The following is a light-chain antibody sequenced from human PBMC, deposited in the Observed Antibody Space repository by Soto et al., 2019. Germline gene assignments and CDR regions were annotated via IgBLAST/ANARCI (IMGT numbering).Light chain of an antibody. CDR2: DAS. CDR3: QQRGSWPLI. Sequence: EIVLTQSPATLSLSPGERATLSCRASQSISSQLDWYQQKPGQAPRLLICDASTRATGIPARFSGSGSGTDVTLTMSSLAPKDFAVYDCQQRGSWPLIFVGGTKVEIK. CDR1: QSISSQ. J-gene: IGKJ4*01. V-gene: IGKV3-11*01.